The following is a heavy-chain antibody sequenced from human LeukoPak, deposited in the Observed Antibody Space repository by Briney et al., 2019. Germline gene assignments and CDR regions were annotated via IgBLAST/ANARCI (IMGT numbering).Heavy chain of an antibody. CDR2: ISSSSSYI. V-gene: IGHV3-21*01. CDR1: GFTFSSYS. J-gene: IGHJ4*02. Sequence: PGGSLRLSCAASGFTFSSYSMNWVRQAPGKGLEWVSSISSSSSYIYYADSVKGRFTIPRDNAKNSLYLQMNSQRAEDTAVYYCARESGYSYGYSVDYWGQGTLVTVSS. D-gene: IGHD5-18*01. CDR3: ARESGYSYGYSVDY.